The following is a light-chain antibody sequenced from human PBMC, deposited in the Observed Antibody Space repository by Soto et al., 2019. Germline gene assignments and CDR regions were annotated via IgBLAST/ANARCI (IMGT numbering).Light chain of an antibody. CDR3: QQYNNWPPLT. Sequence: EIVMTQSPVTLSVSPGERATLSCRASQSVSSDLAWYQHKPGQAPRLLIYGASMRASGIPARFSGSGSETEFTLTISSLQSEDFAVYYCQQYNNWPPLTFGGGTKVDIK. V-gene: IGKV3-15*01. CDR2: GAS. J-gene: IGKJ4*01. CDR1: QSVSSD.